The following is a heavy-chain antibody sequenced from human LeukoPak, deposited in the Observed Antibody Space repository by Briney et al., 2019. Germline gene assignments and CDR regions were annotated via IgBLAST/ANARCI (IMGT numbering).Heavy chain of an antibody. CDR1: GFIFSDYY. Sequence: GGSLKLFCAASGFIFSDYYMSWIRQAPGKGLEWISYINRGGTNTHYADSVRGRFSISRDNAKNSLFLQMNSLSAEDTAIYYCARDGAGLDPWGQGVLVTVSS. J-gene: IGHJ5*02. V-gene: IGHV3-11*01. CDR3: ARDGAGLDP. CDR2: INRGGTNT.